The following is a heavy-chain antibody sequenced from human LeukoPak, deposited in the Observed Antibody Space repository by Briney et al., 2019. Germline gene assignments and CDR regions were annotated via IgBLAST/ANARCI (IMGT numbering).Heavy chain of an antibody. CDR3: ARGIVVVPAATSWFDP. V-gene: IGHV4-59*01. D-gene: IGHD2-2*01. CDR1: GGSISSYY. J-gene: IGHJ5*02. CDR2: IYYSGNT. Sequence: SETLSLTCTVSGGSISSYYWSWIRQPPGKGLEWIGYIYYSGNTNYNPSLKSRVTISVDTSKNQFSLKLSSVTAADTAVYYCARGIVVVPAATSWFDPWGQGTLVTVSS.